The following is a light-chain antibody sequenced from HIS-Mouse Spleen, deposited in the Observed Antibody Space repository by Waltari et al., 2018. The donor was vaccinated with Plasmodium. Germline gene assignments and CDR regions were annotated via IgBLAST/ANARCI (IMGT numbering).Light chain of an antibody. V-gene: IGKV1-5*03. CDR3: QQYGSSGT. CDR1: QSISSW. CDR2: KAS. Sequence: DIQMTQSPSTLSASVGDRVTITCRASQSISSWLAWYQQKPGKDPKLLSYKASSLESGVPSRFSGSGSGTEFTLTISRLEPEDFAVYYCQQYGSSGTFGQGTKVEIK. J-gene: IGKJ1*01.